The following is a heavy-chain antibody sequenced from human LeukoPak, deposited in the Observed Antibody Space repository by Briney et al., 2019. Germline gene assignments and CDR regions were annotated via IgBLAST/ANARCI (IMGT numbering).Heavy chain of an antibody. CDR3: ARTPGGLYSSLDY. Sequence: GGSLRLSCAASGFTFSSYSMNWVRQAPGKELEWVSSISSSSSYIYYADSVKGRFTISRDNAKNSLYLQMNSLRAEDTAVYYCARTPGGLYSSLDYWGQGTLVTVSS. CDR2: ISSSSSYI. J-gene: IGHJ4*02. V-gene: IGHV3-21*01. CDR1: GFTFSSYS. D-gene: IGHD5-18*01.